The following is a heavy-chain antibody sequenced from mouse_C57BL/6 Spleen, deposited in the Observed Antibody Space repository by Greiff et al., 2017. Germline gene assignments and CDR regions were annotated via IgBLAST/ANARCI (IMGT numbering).Heavy chain of an antibody. CDR1: GFNIKDYY. V-gene: IGHV14-2*01. Sequence: EVQLQESGAELVKPGASVKLSCTASGFNIKDYYMHWVKQRTEQGLEWIGRIDPEDGETKYAPKFQGKATITADTSSNTAYLQLSSLTSEDTSVYDCATYYNGSSPAIYYAMDYWGQGTSVTVSS. J-gene: IGHJ4*01. CDR3: ATYYNGSSPAIYYAMDY. CDR2: IDPEDGET. D-gene: IGHD1-1*01.